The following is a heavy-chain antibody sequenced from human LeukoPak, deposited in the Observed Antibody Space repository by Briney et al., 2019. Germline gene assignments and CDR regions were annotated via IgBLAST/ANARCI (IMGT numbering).Heavy chain of an antibody. CDR3: ARAESGDDYDSSGYYSLSLDY. CDR2: IIPIFGTA. V-gene: IGHV1-69*05. J-gene: IGHJ4*02. Sequence: SVKVSCKASGGTFSSYAISWVRQAPGQGLEWMGGIIPIFGTANYAQKFQGRVTITTDESTTTAYMELSSLRSEDTAVYYCARAESGDDYDSSGYYSLSLDYWGQGTLVTVSS. CDR1: GGTFSSYA. D-gene: IGHD3-22*01.